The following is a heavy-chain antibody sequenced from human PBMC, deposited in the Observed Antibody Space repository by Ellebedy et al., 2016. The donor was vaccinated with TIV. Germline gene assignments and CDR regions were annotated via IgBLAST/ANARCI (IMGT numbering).Heavy chain of an antibody. Sequence: PGGSLRLSCAASGFTFSDYYMSWIRLAPGKGLEWVSYISSSSSYTNYADSVKGRFTISRDNAKNSLYLQMNSLRAEDTAVYYCARVGGDSGSYYDYWGQGTLVTVSS. CDR3: ARVGGDSGSYYDY. J-gene: IGHJ4*02. CDR2: ISSSSSYT. CDR1: GFTFSDYY. D-gene: IGHD1-26*01. V-gene: IGHV3-11*06.